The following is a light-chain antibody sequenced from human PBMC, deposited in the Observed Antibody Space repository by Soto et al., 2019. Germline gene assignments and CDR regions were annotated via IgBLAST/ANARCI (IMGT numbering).Light chain of an antibody. J-gene: IGLJ1*01. CDR1: SSDVGSYIY. CDR2: EVS. CDR3: SSYTSSTTRGIYV. Sequence: QSVLTQPASVSGSPGQSITISCTGTSSDVGSYIYVSWYQHHPGKAPKLMIHEVSNRPSGVSNRFSGSKSGNTASLTISGLQAEDEDDYYCSSYTSSTTRGIYVFGTGTKVTVL. V-gene: IGLV2-14*01.